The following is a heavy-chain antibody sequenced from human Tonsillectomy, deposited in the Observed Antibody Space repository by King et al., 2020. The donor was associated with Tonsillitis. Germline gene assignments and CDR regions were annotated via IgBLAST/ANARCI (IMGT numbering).Heavy chain of an antibody. V-gene: IGHV5-51*01. CDR1: GYSFTNCW. CDR3: AKSYDSSGYRWYFDL. J-gene: IGHJ2*01. D-gene: IGHD3-22*01. CDR2: IYPGVSDI. Sequence: QLVQSGAEVKNPGESLKISCKGSGYSFTNCWIAWVRQMPGKGLEWMGIIYPGVSDIRYSPSFQGQVTISADKSISTAYLQWSSLRASDTAMYYCAKSYDSSGYRWYFDLWGRGTLVTVSS.